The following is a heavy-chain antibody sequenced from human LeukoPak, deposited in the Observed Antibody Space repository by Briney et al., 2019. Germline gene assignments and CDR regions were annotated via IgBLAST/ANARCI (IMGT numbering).Heavy chain of an antibody. J-gene: IGHJ4*02. CDR1: GFTFSSYG. Sequence: GGSLRLSCAASGFTFSSYGMHWVRQAPGKGLEWVAVIWYDGSNKYYADSVKGRFTISRDNSKNTLYPQMNSLRAEDTAVYYCARASVVVVAATPEAVFDYWGQGTLVTVSS. V-gene: IGHV3-33*01. CDR3: ARASVVVVAATPEAVFDY. D-gene: IGHD2-15*01. CDR2: IWYDGSNK.